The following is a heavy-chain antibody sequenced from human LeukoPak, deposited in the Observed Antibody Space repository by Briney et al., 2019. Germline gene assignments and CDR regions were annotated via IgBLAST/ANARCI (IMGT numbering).Heavy chain of an antibody. CDR3: ARESYSSGWYFDY. D-gene: IGHD6-19*01. CDR1: GFIFNNYW. CDR2: IRYDGSEK. V-gene: IGHV3-7*01. J-gene: IGHJ4*02. Sequence: GGSLRLSCEASGFIFNNYWMSWVRQAPGKGLEWVANIRYDGSEKYYVDSVKGRFTISRDNAKNSLYLQMNSLRAEDTAVYYCARESYSSGWYFDYWGQGTLVTVSS.